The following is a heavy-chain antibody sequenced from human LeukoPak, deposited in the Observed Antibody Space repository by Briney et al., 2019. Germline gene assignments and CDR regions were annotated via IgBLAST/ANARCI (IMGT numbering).Heavy chain of an antibody. J-gene: IGHJ3*02. CDR1: GFTFSIYS. Sequence: PGGSLRLSCAASGFTFSIYSMSWVRQAPGKGLEWVAVISYDGSNKYYADSVKGRFTISRDNSKNTLYLQMNSLRAEDTAVYYCAKGSMVATINDAFDIWGQGTMVTVSS. CDR2: ISYDGSNK. V-gene: IGHV3-30*18. D-gene: IGHD5-12*01. CDR3: AKGSMVATINDAFDI.